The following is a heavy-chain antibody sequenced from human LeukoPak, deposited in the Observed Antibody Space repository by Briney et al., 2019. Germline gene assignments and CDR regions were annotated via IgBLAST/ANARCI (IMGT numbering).Heavy chain of an antibody. CDR1: GFTFSSYW. CDR2: IKQDGSEK. CDR3: ARAVDTAMVRLYYFDY. Sequence: GGSLRLSCAASGFTFSSYWMSWVRQAPGKGLEWVANIKQDGSEKYYVDSVKGRFTISRDSAKNSLYLQMNSLRAEDAAVYYCARAVDTAMVRLYYFDYWGQGTLVTVSS. V-gene: IGHV3-7*04. J-gene: IGHJ4*02. D-gene: IGHD5-18*01.